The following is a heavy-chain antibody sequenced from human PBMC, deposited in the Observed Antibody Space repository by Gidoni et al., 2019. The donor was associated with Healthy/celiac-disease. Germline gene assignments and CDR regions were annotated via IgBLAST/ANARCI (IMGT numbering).Heavy chain of an antibody. Sequence: EVQLVQSGAEVKKPGESLKISCKGSGYSFTSYWIGWVRQMPGKGLEWMGIIYPGDSDTRYSPSFQGQVTISADKSISTAYLQWSSLKASDTAMYYCARGLSRYGDSHDPFDYWGQGTLVTVSS. CDR2: IYPGDSDT. D-gene: IGHD4-17*01. CDR3: ARGLSRYGDSHDPFDY. V-gene: IGHV5-51*03. CDR1: GYSFTSYW. J-gene: IGHJ4*02.